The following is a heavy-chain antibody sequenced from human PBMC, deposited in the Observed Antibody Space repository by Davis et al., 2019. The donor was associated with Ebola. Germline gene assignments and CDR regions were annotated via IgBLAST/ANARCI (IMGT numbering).Heavy chain of an antibody. CDR1: GGTFSSYT. J-gene: IGHJ3*01. Sequence: SVKVSCKASGGTFSSYTISWVRQAPGQGLEWMGGIIPVFGTPNYAQKFQGRVTITTDESTNTAYMELSSLRSDDTAVYYCARARGSSSSGAFDVWGRGTMVTVSS. D-gene: IGHD6-6*01. CDR2: IIPVFGTP. CDR3: ARARGSSSSGAFDV. V-gene: IGHV1-69*05.